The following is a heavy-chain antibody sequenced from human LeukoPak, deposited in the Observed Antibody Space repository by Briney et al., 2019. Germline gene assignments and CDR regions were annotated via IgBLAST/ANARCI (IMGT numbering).Heavy chain of an antibody. CDR3: ARGPIYLWLYYGMDV. D-gene: IGHD5-18*01. Sequence: PGGSLRPSCTGSGFTFGDHAMSWVRQAPGRGLEWVGFIRSKAYGGTTEYAASVKGRFSISRDDSNNIAYLQMSSLESEDTAVYSCARGPIYLWLYYGMDVWGQGTTVTVSS. V-gene: IGHV3-49*04. CDR1: GFTFGDHA. CDR2: IRSKAYGGTT. J-gene: IGHJ6*02.